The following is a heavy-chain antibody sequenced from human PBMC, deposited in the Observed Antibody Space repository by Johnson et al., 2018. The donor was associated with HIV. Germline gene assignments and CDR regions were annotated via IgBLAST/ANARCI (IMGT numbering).Heavy chain of an antibody. J-gene: IGHJ3*02. V-gene: IGHV3-30*02. CDR2: IRFDGSNK. CDR1: GFIFSNYG. CDR3: ARYEAVAPGSAFDI. Sequence: VHLVESGGGVVQPGGSLRLSCAASGFIFSNYGMHWVRQAPGKGLEWVAFIRFDGSNKYYADSVKGRFTISRDNAKNSLYLQMNSLGADDTALYYCARYEAVAPGSAFDIWGQGTMVTVSS. D-gene: IGHD6-19*01.